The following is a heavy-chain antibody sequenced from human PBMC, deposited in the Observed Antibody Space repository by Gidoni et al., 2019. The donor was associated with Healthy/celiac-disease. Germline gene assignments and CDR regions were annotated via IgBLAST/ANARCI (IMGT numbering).Heavy chain of an antibody. CDR2: IIPIFGTA. J-gene: IGHJ6*02. D-gene: IGHD1-1*01. CDR3: ARVRRRRVIQLERRVLPHLDYYYGMDV. CDR1: GGTFSSYA. V-gene: IGHV1-69*01. Sequence: QVQLVQSGAEVKKPGSSVTVSCKASGGTFSSYAITWVRQAPGQGLEWMGGIIPIFGTANYAQKFQGRVTITADESTSTAYMELSSLRSEDTAVYYCARVRRRRVIQLERRVLPHLDYYYGMDVWGQGTTVTVSS.